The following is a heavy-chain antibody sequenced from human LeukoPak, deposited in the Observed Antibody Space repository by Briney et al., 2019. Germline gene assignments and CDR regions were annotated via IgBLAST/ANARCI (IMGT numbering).Heavy chain of an antibody. Sequence: PGGSLRLSCAASGFTFSDYYMSWIRQAPGKGLEWVSYISSSGSTIYYADSAKGRFTISRDNAKNSLYLQMNSLRAEDTAVYYCARDLFNLYGVTDYWGQGTLVTVSS. V-gene: IGHV3-11*01. CDR3: ARDLFNLYGVTDY. CDR2: ISSSGSTI. J-gene: IGHJ4*02. CDR1: GFTFSDYY. D-gene: IGHD4-17*01.